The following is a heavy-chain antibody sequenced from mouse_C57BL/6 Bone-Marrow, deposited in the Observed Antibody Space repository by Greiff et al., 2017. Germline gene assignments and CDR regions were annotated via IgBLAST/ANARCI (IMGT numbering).Heavy chain of an antibody. J-gene: IGHJ3*01. CDR3: ARFGYD. CDR2: IDPSDSYT. D-gene: IGHD2-2*01. Sequence: VQLQQPGAELVMPGASVKLSCKASGYTFTSYWMHWVKQRPGQGLEWIGEIDPSDSYTNYNQKFKGKSTLTVDKSSSTAYMQISSLTSEDSAVYYCARFGYDWGQGTLVTVSA. CDR1: GYTFTSYW. V-gene: IGHV1-69*01.